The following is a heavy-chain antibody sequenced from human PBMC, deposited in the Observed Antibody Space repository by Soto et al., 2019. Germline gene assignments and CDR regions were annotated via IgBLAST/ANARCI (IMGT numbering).Heavy chain of an antibody. CDR3: ASVGRLYYDFWSGYYREYYFDY. CDR1: GGSFSGYY. V-gene: IGHV4-34*01. Sequence: SETLSLTCAVYGGSFSGYYWSWIRQPPGKGLEWIGEINHSGSTNYNPSLKSRVTISVDTSKNQFSLKLSSVTAADTAVYYCASVGRLYYDFWSGYYREYYFDYWGQGTLVTVSS. CDR2: INHSGST. D-gene: IGHD3-3*01. J-gene: IGHJ4*02.